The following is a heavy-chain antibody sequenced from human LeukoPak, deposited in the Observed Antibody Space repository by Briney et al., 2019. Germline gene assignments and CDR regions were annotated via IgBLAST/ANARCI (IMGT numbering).Heavy chain of an antibody. Sequence: GGSLRLSCAASGFTFSSYWMSWVRQAPGKGLEWVAVIWFDGSNEYYADSVKGRFIISRDNSKNTLYLQMNSLRAEDTAVYYCARAPALFFYNSSGYYNGYFDLWGRGTLVTVSS. V-gene: IGHV3-33*08. CDR2: IWFDGSNE. CDR1: GFTFSSYW. CDR3: ARAPALFFYNSSGYYNGYFDL. J-gene: IGHJ2*01. D-gene: IGHD3-22*01.